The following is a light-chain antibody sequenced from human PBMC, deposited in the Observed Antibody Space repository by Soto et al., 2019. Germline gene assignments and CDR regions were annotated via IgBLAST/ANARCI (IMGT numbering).Light chain of an antibody. CDR3: AAWDDSLNGVV. CDR2: SNN. CDR1: TSNIGRNT. V-gene: IGLV1-44*01. Sequence: QSVLTQPPSASGTPGQRVTISCSGSTSNIGRNTVHWYQQLPGTAPKLLIYSNNQRPSGVPDRFSGSKSGTSASLAISGRQSEDEADYYCAAWDDSLNGVVFGGGTKLTFL. J-gene: IGLJ2*01.